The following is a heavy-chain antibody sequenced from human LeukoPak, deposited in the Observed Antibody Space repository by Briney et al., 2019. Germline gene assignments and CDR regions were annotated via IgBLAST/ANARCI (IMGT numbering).Heavy chain of an antibody. CDR2: IYHSGST. Sequence: SETLSLTCAVYGGSFSGYYWSWIRQPPGKGLEWIGEIYHSGSTNYNPSLKSRVTISVDKSKNQFSLKLSSVTAADTAVYYCASGSSGYGAFDIWGQGTMVTVSS. CDR1: GGSFSGYY. CDR3: ASGSSGYGAFDI. J-gene: IGHJ3*02. D-gene: IGHD3-22*01. V-gene: IGHV4-34*01.